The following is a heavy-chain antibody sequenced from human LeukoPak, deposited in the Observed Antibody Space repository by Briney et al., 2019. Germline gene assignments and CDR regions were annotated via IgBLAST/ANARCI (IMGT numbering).Heavy chain of an antibody. CDR1: GGSISSYY. CDR2: IYTSGST. J-gene: IGHJ6*02. V-gene: IGHV4-4*07. D-gene: IGHD3-9*01. Sequence: SETLSLTCTVSGGSISSYYWSWIRQPAGKGLEWIGRIYTSGSTNYNPSLKSRVTISVDTSKNQFSLKLSSVTAADTAVYYCAGRLGLRYFDWAYYYYGMDVWGQGTTVTVSS. CDR3: AGRLGLRYFDWAYYYYGMDV.